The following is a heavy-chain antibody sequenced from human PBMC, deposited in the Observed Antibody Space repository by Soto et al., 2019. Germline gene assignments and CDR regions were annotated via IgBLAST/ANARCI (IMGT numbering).Heavy chain of an antibody. J-gene: IGHJ5*02. CDR3: ARGQDDYGDSDVWFDP. V-gene: IGHV3-23*01. CDR2: ISGGGDST. Sequence: EEQLLESGGGLVQPGGSLRLSCAASGFSFSSYGMSWVRQAPGKGLEWVSGISGGGDSTYYADSVKGRFTISKDKSKNTLYLQMNSQRAEDTAVYYCARGQDDYGDSDVWFDPWGQGTLVSVSS. CDR1: GFSFSSYG. D-gene: IGHD4-17*01.